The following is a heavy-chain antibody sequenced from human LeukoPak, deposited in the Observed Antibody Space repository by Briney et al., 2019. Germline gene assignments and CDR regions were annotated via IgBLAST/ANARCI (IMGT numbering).Heavy chain of an antibody. V-gene: IGHV3-13*01. CDR2: IGTAGDT. D-gene: IGHD3-10*01. Sequence: GGSLGLSSAASGFTFSSYGLHWVRQVTGKGLEWVSAIGTAGDTYYPGSVKGRFTISRENAKNSLYLQMNSLRVGDTAVYYCARAGYGSGSPSYGMDVWGPGTTVTVSS. CDR1: GFTFSSYG. J-gene: IGHJ6*02. CDR3: ARAGYGSGSPSYGMDV.